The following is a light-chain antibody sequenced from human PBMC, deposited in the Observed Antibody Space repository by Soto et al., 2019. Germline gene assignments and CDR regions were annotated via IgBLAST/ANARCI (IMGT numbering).Light chain of an antibody. CDR3: QQRHMWPIT. V-gene: IGKV3-11*01. Sequence: EIVLTQSPATLSLSPGERATLSCRASQSVSSSLAWYQQKPGQAPRLLLYDASNRATGIPARFSGSGSGTDFTLTISSLEPEDSAVYYCQQRHMWPITFGQGTRLEIK. J-gene: IGKJ5*01. CDR2: DAS. CDR1: QSVSSS.